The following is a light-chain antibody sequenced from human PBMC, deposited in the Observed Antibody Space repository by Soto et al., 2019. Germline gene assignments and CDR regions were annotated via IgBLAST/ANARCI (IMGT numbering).Light chain of an antibody. V-gene: IGKV3-11*01. Sequence: EFVLTQSPGTLSLSPGERATLSCRASQSVDSYLVWYQQKPGQAPRLLIFGASNRATGIPARFSGSGSGTDFTLTINSLEPDDFAVYYCQQRDSWPITFGQGTRLENK. J-gene: IGKJ5*01. CDR3: QQRDSWPIT. CDR1: QSVDSY. CDR2: GAS.